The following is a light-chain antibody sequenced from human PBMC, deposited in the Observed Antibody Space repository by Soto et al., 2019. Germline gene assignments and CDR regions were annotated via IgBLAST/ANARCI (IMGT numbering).Light chain of an antibody. Sequence: QAVLTQPASVSGSPGQSITISCTGTSSDVGNYNLVSWYQQHPGKAPKLMVYEGSKRPSGVSNRFSGSKSGNTASLTISGLQAEDEADYYCSSYAGSSTLVVFGGGTKLTVL. J-gene: IGLJ2*01. CDR2: EGS. CDR3: SSYAGSSTLVV. V-gene: IGLV2-23*01. CDR1: SSDVGNYNL.